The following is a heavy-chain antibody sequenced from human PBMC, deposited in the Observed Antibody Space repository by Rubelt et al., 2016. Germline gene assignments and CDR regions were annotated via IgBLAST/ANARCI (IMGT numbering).Heavy chain of an antibody. D-gene: IGHD4-23*01. CDR2: IYFSGST. CDR3: ARGYGGNLTVDY. Sequence: QLQLQESGPGLVKPSGSLSLTCTVSGGSINSDSYYWGWIRQPPGKGLEWIGDIYFSGSTYYNPSLKCRATISVDTSKNQCSLRLSSVTAADTAVYYCARGYGGNLTVDYWGQGTLVTVSS. CDR1: GGSINSDSYY. J-gene: IGHJ4*02. V-gene: IGHV4-39*07.